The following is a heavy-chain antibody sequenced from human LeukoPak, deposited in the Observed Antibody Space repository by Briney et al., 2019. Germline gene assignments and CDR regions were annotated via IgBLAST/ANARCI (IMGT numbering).Heavy chain of an antibody. V-gene: IGHV4-34*01. J-gene: IGHJ3*01. CDR1: GGSFSGYY. Sequence: PSETLSLTCAVYGGSFSGYYWSWIRQPPGKGLEWIGEINHSGSTNYNPSLKSRVTISVDTSKNQFSLKLTSVTPDDTAVYYCARDWKYAFDFWGQGTMVIVSS. D-gene: IGHD1-1*01. CDR3: ARDWKYAFDF. CDR2: INHSGST.